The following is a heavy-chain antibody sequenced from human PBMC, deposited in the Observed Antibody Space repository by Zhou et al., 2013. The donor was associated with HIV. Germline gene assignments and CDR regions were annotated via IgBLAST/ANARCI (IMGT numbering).Heavy chain of an antibody. J-gene: IGHJ4*02. CDR2: FDPEDAEI. V-gene: IGHV1-24*01. CDR3: AGDVLLDYEMLTGFPY. CDR1: GDKLSELC. D-gene: IGHD3-9*01. Sequence: QVQLVQSGAQLKKPGASVKVSCKVSGDKLSELCMHWVRHPPGKGLEWMGGFDPEDAEILYAQNFQGRVTLTEDRSTDTAYLELSGLTSDDTAVYYCAGDVLLDYEMLTGFPYWGQGSLVTVSS.